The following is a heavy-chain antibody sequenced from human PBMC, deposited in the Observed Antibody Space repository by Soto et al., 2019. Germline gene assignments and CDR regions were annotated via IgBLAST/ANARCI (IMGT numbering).Heavy chain of an antibody. V-gene: IGHV1-69*01. J-gene: IGHJ4*02. Sequence: QVLLMQSGAEVKKPGSSVKVSCTSSGGPFSSYGISWVRQVPGQGLGWLGGIIPLFGTPSYARKFQDRLTISADESTTTAYMELSSLTSEDTAMYFCARDGTIQMANFDFWGQGTLVTVSS. D-gene: IGHD1-1*01. CDR2: IIPLFGTP. CDR3: ARDGTIQMANFDF. CDR1: GGPFSSYG.